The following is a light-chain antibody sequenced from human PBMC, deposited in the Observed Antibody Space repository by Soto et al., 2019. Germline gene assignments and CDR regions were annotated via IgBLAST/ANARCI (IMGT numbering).Light chain of an antibody. CDR3: SSYTSSSTYVV. J-gene: IGLJ2*01. V-gene: IGLV2-14*01. Sequence: QSVLTPPASVSGSPGQSITISCTGTSSDVGGYNYVSWYQQHPGKAPKLMIYDVSNRPSGVSNRFSGSKSGNTASLTISGLQAEDEADYYCSSYTSSSTYVVFGGGTKLTVL. CDR2: DVS. CDR1: SSDVGGYNY.